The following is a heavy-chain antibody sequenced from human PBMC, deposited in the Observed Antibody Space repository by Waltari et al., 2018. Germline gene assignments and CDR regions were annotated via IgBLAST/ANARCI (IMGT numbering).Heavy chain of an antibody. V-gene: IGHV1-69*01. CDR2: IITIFGTG. CDR3: AVGREEYFDY. D-gene: IGHD6-6*01. CDR1: GGSFRSYA. Sequence: QVQLVQSGAEVKKPGSSVKVSCKASGGSFRSYAVTWVRQAPGQGLEWMGGIITIFGTGNYAQSFQGRVTITADEYTNTAYMELSSLRSEDTAVYYCAVGREEYFDYWGQGTLVTVSS. J-gene: IGHJ4*02.